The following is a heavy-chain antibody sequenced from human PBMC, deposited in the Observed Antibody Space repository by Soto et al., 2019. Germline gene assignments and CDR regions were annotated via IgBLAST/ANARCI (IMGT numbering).Heavy chain of an antibody. Sequence: PGGSLRLSCGASGFTVSSNYMSWVRQAPGKGLEWVSVIYSGGSTYYADSVKGRFTISRDNSKNTLYLQMNSLRAEDTAVYYCARDRFPYYGMDVWGQGTTVTAP. CDR3: ARDRFPYYGMDV. CDR1: GFTVSSNY. J-gene: IGHJ6*02. CDR2: IYSGGST. D-gene: IGHD3-10*01. V-gene: IGHV3-53*01.